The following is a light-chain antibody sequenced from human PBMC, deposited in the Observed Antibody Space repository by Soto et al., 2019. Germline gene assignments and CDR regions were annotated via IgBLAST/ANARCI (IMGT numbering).Light chain of an antibody. Sequence: QSVLTQPASVSGSPGQSITISCTGTSSDVGSYNLVSWYQQHPGKAPKLMIYEGNKRPSGVSNRFSGSKSGNTASLTISGLQGEDEADYYCCSFAGRITYVFGTGTKLTVL. CDR3: CSFAGRITYV. J-gene: IGLJ1*01. CDR1: SSDVGSYNL. V-gene: IGLV2-23*01. CDR2: EGN.